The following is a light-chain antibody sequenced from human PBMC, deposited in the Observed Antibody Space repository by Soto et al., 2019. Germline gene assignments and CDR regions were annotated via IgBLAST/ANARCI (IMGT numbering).Light chain of an antibody. V-gene: IGLV2-8*01. CDR1: SSDIGAYNY. J-gene: IGLJ3*02. CDR2: EVS. CDR3: SSYAGSNDRWV. Sequence: QSVLTQPPSASGSPGQSVTISCTGTSSDIGAYNYVSWYQQHPGKAPKLMIHEVSKRPSGVPDRFSGSKSGNTASLTVSGLQAEDEADYYCSSYAGSNDRWVFGGGTKVIVL.